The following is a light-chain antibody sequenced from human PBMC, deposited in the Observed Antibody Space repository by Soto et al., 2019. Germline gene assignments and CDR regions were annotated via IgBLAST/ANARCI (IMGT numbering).Light chain of an antibody. Sequence: QPVLTQSPSASASLGASVKITCTLSSGHSTYAIAWHQQQPGKGPRYLMRLYSAGRHIKGDGVPDRFSGSGSGTERYLTISNLQSDDEADYYCQTWGTGYVVFGGGTQLTVL. J-gene: IGLJ2*01. CDR3: QTWGTGYVV. CDR2: LYSAGRH. CDR1: SGHSTYA. V-gene: IGLV4-69*01.